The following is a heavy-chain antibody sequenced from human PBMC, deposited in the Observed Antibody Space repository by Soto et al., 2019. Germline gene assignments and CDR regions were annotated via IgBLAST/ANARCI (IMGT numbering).Heavy chain of an antibody. V-gene: IGHV1-69*13. D-gene: IGHD3-3*01. CDR3: ARDRFGLRFLELQRPNAFDI. Sequence: SVKVSCKASGGTFSSYAISWVLQAPGQGLEWMGGIIPIFGTANYAQKFQGRVTITADESTSTAYMELSSLRSEDTAVYYCARDRFGLRFLELQRPNAFDIWGQGTMVTVSS. CDR2: IIPIFGTA. J-gene: IGHJ3*02. CDR1: GGTFSSYA.